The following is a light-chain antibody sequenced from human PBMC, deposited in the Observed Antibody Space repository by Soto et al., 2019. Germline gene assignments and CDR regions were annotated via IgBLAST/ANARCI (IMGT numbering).Light chain of an antibody. V-gene: IGLV2-14*01. CDR1: TSDVGRYKF. CDR3: SSSTDTDTLVI. J-gene: IGLJ2*01. Sequence: QSALTQPASVSGSPEQSITISCTGTTSDVGRYKFVSWYQHHPGKAPKLLIFEVSNRPSGVSSRFSGSKSGNTASLTISGLQTEDEATYYCSSSTDTDTLVIFGGGTKLTVL. CDR2: EVS.